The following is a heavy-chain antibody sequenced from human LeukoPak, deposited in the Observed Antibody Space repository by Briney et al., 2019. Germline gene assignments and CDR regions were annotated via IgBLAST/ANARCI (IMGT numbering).Heavy chain of an antibody. V-gene: IGHV6-1*01. CDR1: GDSVSSNTAA. CDR3: ATEEGGAFPI. J-gene: IGHJ3*02. Sequence: SQTLPLTCAISGDSVSSNTAAWNWIRQSPSRGLEWLGRTNYRSKWFSDYAESVKSRITISPDTSKNQFSLQLNSVTPEDTAMYYCATEEGGAFPILGQGTMVTVSS. CDR2: TNYRSKWFS.